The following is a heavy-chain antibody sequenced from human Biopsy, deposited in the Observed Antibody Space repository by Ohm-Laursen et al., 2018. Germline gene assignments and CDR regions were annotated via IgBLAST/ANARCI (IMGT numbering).Heavy chain of an antibody. CDR2: IYNTETT. CDR1: GGSISSSTTYY. Sequence: TLSLTRTVSGGSISSSTTYYWAWLRPPPGKGLEWIGSIYNTETTFYNPSLKSRATISVDTSTNQFSLKVSSVTAADTALYFCARHPTGFWFDPWGHGTLVTVSS. CDR3: ARHPTGFWFDP. J-gene: IGHJ5*02. V-gene: IGHV4-39*01.